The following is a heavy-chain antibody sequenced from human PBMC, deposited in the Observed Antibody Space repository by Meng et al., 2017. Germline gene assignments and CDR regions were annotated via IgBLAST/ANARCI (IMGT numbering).Heavy chain of an antibody. V-gene: IGHV1-18*01. CDR3: ARVRYYYDSSGYYNASFDY. D-gene: IGHD3-22*01. CDR2: ISAYNGNT. J-gene: IGHJ4*02. Sequence: ASVKVSCKASGYTFTSYGISWVRQAPGQGLEWMGWISAYNGNTNYAQKLQGRVTMTTDTSTSTAYMELRSLRSDDTAVYYCARVRYYYDSSGYYNASFDYWDQGTLVTV. CDR1: GYTFTSYG.